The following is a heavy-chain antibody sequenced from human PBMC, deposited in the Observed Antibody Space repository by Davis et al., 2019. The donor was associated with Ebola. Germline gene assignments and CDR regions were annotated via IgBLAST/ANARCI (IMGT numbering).Heavy chain of an antibody. J-gene: IGHJ6*02. V-gene: IGHV3-49*04. D-gene: IGHD6-13*01. CDR2: IRSKAYGGKT. CDR3: TRDLKQPPPSYYYGMDV. CDR1: GFTFGDYA. Sequence: PGGSLRLSCAAYGFTFGDYAINWVRQAPGRGLEWVGFIRSKAYGGKTQYAASVKGRFTISRDDSRSIVFLQMNSLKIDDTAVYYCTRDLKQPPPSYYYGMDVWGQGTTVTVSS.